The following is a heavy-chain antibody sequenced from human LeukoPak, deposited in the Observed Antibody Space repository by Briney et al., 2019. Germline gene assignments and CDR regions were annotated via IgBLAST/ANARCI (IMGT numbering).Heavy chain of an antibody. CDR1: GGSFSGYY. V-gene: IGHV4-34*01. Sequence: SETLSLTCAVYGGSFSGYYWSWIRQPPGKGLEWIGEINHSGSTNYNPSLKSRVTISVDTSKNQFSLKLSSVTAADTAVYYCAKSEAGTPSDWGQGTLVTVSS. CDR3: AKSEAGTPSD. J-gene: IGHJ4*02. CDR2: INHSGST. D-gene: IGHD6-19*01.